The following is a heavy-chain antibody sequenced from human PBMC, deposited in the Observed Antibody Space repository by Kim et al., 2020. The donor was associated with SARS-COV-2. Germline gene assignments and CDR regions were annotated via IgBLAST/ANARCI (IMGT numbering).Heavy chain of an antibody. CDR3: AKEVDITMIVGIGSAFDY. D-gene: IGHD3-22*01. V-gene: IGHV3-9*01. J-gene: IGHJ4*02. CDR1: GFTFDDYA. Sequence: GGSLRLSCAASGFTFDDYAMHWVRQAPGKGLEWVSGISWNSGSIGYADSVKGRFTISRDNAKNSLYLQMNSLRAEDTALYYCAKEVDITMIVGIGSAFDYWGPRTLVTVSS. CDR2: ISWNSGSI.